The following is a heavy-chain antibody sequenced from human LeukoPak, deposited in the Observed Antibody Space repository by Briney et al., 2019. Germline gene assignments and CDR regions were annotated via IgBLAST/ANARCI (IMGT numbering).Heavy chain of an antibody. CDR2: INQDGSEN. V-gene: IGHV3-7*01. CDR3: ARDKIVGATYFDC. CDR1: GFTFGSYW. Sequence: PGGSLRLYCAASGFTFGSYWMSWVRQAPGKGLEWVANINQDGSENYYVDSVRGRFTISRDNAKNSLYLQMNSLRAEDTAVYYCARDKIVGATYFDCWGQGTLVTVSS. J-gene: IGHJ4*02. D-gene: IGHD1-26*01.